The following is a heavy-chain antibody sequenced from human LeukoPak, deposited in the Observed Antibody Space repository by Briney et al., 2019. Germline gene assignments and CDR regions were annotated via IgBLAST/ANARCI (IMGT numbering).Heavy chain of an antibody. CDR3: AAAGTYYYYGMDV. J-gene: IGHJ6*02. CDR1: GGSFSGYY. Sequence: SETLFLTCAVYGGSFSGYYWSWIRQPPGKGLEWIGEINHSGSTNYNPSLKSRVTISVDTSKNQFSLKLSSVTAADTAVYYCAAAGTYYYYGMDVWGQGTTVTVSS. CDR2: INHSGST. V-gene: IGHV4-34*01. D-gene: IGHD6-13*01.